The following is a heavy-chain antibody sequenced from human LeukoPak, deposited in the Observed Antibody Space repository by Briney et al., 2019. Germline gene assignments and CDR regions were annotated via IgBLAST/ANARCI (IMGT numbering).Heavy chain of an antibody. D-gene: IGHD3-10*01. CDR3: AEHLGYYGNSNFDC. Sequence: PGGSLRLSCAASGFTFSNYAMTWVRQAPGKGLEWVSGLSANGGGTYNADSVKGRFTISRDNSENALFLQMNSLRAEDTAVYYCAEHLGYYGNSNFDCWGQGTLVTVSS. CDR1: GFTFSNYA. CDR2: LSANGGGT. J-gene: IGHJ4*02. V-gene: IGHV3-23*01.